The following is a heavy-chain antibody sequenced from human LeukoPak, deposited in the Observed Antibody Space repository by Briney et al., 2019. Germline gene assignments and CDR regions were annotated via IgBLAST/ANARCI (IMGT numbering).Heavy chain of an antibody. CDR3: AKDRDSGSYRINYFDY. V-gene: IGHV3-23*01. D-gene: IGHD1-26*01. Sequence: GGSLRLSCAASGFTFSSYAMSWVRQAPGKGLEWVSAISGSGGSTYYADSVKDRFTISRDNSKNTLYLQMNSLRAEDTAVYYCAKDRDSGSYRINYFDYWGQGTLVTVSS. CDR2: ISGSGGST. J-gene: IGHJ4*02. CDR1: GFTFSSYA.